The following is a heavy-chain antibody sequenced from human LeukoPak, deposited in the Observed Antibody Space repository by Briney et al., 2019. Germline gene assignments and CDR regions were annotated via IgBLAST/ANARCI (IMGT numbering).Heavy chain of an antibody. CDR1: GGSISGYY. D-gene: IGHD5-24*01. CDR2: IYYSGST. CDR3: ARLRDGRWLLEY. J-gene: IGHJ4*02. Sequence: KTSETLSLTCTVSGGSISGYYWSWIRQPPGKGLEWIGSIYYSGSTYYNPSLKSRVTISEDRSKNQFSLKLSSVTAADTAVYYCARLRDGRWLLEYWGQGTLVTVSS. V-gene: IGHV4-39*01.